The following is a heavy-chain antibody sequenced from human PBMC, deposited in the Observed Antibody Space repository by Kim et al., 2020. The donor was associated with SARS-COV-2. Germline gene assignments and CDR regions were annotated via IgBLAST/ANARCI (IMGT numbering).Heavy chain of an antibody. D-gene: IGHD1-26*01. J-gene: IGHJ4*02. CDR3: ARRGMVGEDY. CDR2: IYYSGST. V-gene: IGHV4-39*01. Sequence: SETLSLTCTVSGGSISSSSYYWGWIRQPPGKGLEWIGSIYYSGSTYYNPSLKSRVTISVDTSKNQFSLKLSSVTAADTAVYYCARRGMVGEDYWGQGTLVTVSS. CDR1: GGSISSSSYY.